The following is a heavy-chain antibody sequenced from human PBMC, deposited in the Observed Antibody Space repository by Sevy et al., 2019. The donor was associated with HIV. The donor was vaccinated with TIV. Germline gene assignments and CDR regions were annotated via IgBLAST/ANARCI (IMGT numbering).Heavy chain of an antibody. CDR1: GFIFSNFA. CDR3: ARGENNDEFFQY. J-gene: IGHJ1*01. Sequence: GGSLGLSCAASGFIFSNFAMHWVRQAPGKGLEWVAVTSYDGSHKYYADSVKGRFTVSRDNSRNILSLEMNSLRRDDTAVYYCARGENNDEFFQYWGQGTLVTVSS. CDR2: TSYDGSHK. V-gene: IGHV3-30*04. D-gene: IGHD1-26*01.